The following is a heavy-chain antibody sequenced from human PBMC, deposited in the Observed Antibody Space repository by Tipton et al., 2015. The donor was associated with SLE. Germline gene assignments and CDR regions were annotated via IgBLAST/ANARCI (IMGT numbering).Heavy chain of an antibody. V-gene: IGHV4-30-2*01. D-gene: IGHD2-15*01. CDR1: GGSISSGGYS. Sequence: TLSLTCAVSGGSISSGGYSWSWIRQPPGKGLEWIGYIYHSGSTYYNPSLKSRVTISVDRSKNQFSLKLSSVTAADTAVYYCARVLSDIVVVVAATYAFDIWGQGTMVTVSS. CDR2: IYHSGST. CDR3: ARVLSDIVVVVAATYAFDI. J-gene: IGHJ3*02.